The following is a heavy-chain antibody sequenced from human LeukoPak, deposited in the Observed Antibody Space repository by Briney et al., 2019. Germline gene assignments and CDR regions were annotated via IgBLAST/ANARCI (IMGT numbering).Heavy chain of an antibody. CDR2: IRYDGISK. CDR1: GFTFRNYG. J-gene: IGHJ4*02. CDR3: AKTGPNNSGWYPSLDY. V-gene: IGHV3-30*02. D-gene: IGHD6-19*01. Sequence: GGSLRLSCAASGFTFRNYGMHWVRQAPGKGLEWVAFIRYDGISKYYADSVKGRFTISRDNSKNTLYLQMISLRAEDTAVYYCAKTGPNNSGWYPSLDYWGQGTLVTVSS.